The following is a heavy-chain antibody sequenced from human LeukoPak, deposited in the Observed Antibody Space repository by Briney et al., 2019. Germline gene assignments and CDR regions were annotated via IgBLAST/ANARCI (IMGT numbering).Heavy chain of an antibody. CDR2: IYISGST. CDR1: NGPINSYY. Sequence: SETLSLTCTVSNGPINSYYCSWIRQPAGKGLEWIGRIYISGSTNYNPSLKSRVTMSVDTSKNQFSLKLISVTAADTAVYYCARDGSVRQLVQGLSDYFDLWGRGTLVTVSS. CDR3: ARDGSVRQLVQGLSDYFDL. J-gene: IGHJ2*01. V-gene: IGHV4-4*07. D-gene: IGHD6-6*01.